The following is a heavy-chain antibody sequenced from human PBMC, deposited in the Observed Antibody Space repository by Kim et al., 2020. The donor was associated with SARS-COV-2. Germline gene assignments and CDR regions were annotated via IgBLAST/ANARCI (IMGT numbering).Heavy chain of an antibody. CDR3: ARCETALTFDRGWFDP. J-gene: IGHJ5*02. D-gene: IGHD3-22*01. V-gene: IGHV3-11*03. Sequence: DSVKGRFTISRDTAKTSLFLQMNSLRADDTAVYYCARCETALTFDRGWFDPWGQGTLVTVSS.